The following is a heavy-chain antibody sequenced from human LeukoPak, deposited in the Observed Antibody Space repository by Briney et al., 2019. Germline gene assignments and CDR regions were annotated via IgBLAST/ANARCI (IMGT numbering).Heavy chain of an antibody. CDR2: ISDSGSTI. J-gene: IGHJ4*02. CDR3: ARSLLPYFDY. V-gene: IGHV3-48*03. D-gene: IGHD2/OR15-2a*01. Sequence: PGGSLTLSCAASGFTFSNYEMNCVGQAPGKGLEWVSYISDSGSTIFYADSVKGRFTISRDNDKKSLYLQMNSLRAEDTAVYYCARSLLPYFDYWGQGTLVTVSS. CDR1: GFTFSNYE.